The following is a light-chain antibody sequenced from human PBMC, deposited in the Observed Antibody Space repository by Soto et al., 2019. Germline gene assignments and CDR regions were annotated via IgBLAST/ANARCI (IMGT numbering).Light chain of an antibody. Sequence: DIQMTQSPSSLSASVGDRVTITCRASQDISNYLNWYQQKPGKAPKLLIYDASNLETGGPSRFSGSGSGTDFTFTISSLQTEDIATYYCQQYDNLITFGQGKRLEIK. V-gene: IGKV1-33*01. J-gene: IGKJ5*01. CDR2: DAS. CDR3: QQYDNLIT. CDR1: QDISNY.